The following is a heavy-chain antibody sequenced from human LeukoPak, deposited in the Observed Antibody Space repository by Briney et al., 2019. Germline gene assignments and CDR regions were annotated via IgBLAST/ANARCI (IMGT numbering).Heavy chain of an antibody. Sequence: GGSLRLSCAASGFTFSSYSMNWVRQAPGKGLEWVSYISSSSSTIYYADSVKARFTISRDNAKSTLYLQMNSLRAEDTAVYYCAREATPGVPRGLLLWGQGTLVTVSS. D-gene: IGHD3-22*01. CDR1: GFTFSSYS. V-gene: IGHV3-48*04. CDR2: ISSSSSTI. J-gene: IGHJ4*02. CDR3: AREATPGVPRGLLL.